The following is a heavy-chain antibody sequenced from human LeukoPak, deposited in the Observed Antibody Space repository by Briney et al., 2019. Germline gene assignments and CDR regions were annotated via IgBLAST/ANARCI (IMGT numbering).Heavy chain of an antibody. V-gene: IGHV4-34*01. CDR3: ASTNIGYSSGWFYYYYMDV. J-gene: IGHJ6*03. CDR1: GGSFSGYY. CDR2: MNHSGST. D-gene: IGHD6-19*01. Sequence: ASETLSLTCAVYGGSFSGYYWSWIRQPPGKGLEWIGEMNHSGSTNYNPSLKSRVTISVDTSKNQFSLKLSSVTAADTAVYYCASTNIGYSSGWFYYYYMDVWGKGTTVTASS.